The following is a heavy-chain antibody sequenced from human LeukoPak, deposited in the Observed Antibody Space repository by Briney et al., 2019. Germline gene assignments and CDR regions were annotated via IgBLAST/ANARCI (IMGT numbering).Heavy chain of an antibody. D-gene: IGHD6-13*01. Sequence: PGGSLRLYCAASGFTFSTYAMHWVRQAPGKGLEWVAVISYDGSSKYFADSVKGRFTISRDNSKNTLYLQMNRLRAEDTAVYYCARDDSVYRIAAAGTNYWGQGTLVTVSS. CDR1: GFTFSTYA. CDR2: ISYDGSSK. J-gene: IGHJ4*02. V-gene: IGHV3-30-3*01. CDR3: ARDDSVYRIAAAGTNY.